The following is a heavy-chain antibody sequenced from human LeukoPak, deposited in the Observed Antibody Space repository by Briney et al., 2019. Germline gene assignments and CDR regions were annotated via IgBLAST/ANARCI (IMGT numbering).Heavy chain of an antibody. CDR2: IQYDGSSK. CDR3: AKAADNFDM. D-gene: IGHD2-15*01. Sequence: GGSLRLSCAASGFTVSSNYMSWVRQAPGKGLEWVAFIQYDGSSKYSDSMKGRFTISRDNAKNTVYLEVNSLRVEDTALYYCAKAADNFDMWGQGTMVTVSS. V-gene: IGHV3-30*02. J-gene: IGHJ3*02. CDR1: GFTVSSNY.